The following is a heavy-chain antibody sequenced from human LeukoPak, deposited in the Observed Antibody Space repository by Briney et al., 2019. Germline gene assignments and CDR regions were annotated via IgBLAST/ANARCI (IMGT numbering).Heavy chain of an antibody. CDR2: IYSGGST. D-gene: IGHD3-3*01. CDR3: ARAYDFWSGERGNAFDI. CDR1: GFTVSSNC. V-gene: IGHV3-66*02. Sequence: GGSLRLSCAASGFTVSSNCMSWVRQAPGKGLEWVSVIYSGGSTYYADSVKGRFTISRDNSKNTLYLQMNSLRAEDTAVYYCARAYDFWSGERGNAFDIWGQGTMVTVSS. J-gene: IGHJ3*02.